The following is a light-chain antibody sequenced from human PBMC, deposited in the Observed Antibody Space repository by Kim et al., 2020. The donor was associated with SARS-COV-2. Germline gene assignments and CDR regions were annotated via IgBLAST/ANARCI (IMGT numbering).Light chain of an antibody. CDR2: AAS. Sequence: DIQLTQSPSFLSASVGDRVTITCRASQGISSYLAWYQQKPGKAPKLLIYAASTLQSGVPSRFSGSGSGTEFTLTISSLQPEDFATYYCQQLNSYLEYTFGQGTKLEI. CDR1: QGISSY. V-gene: IGKV1-9*01. CDR3: QQLNSYLEYT. J-gene: IGKJ2*01.